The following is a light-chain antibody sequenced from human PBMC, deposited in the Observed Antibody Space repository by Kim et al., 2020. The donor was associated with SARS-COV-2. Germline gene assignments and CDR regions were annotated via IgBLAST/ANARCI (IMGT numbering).Light chain of an antibody. CDR3: QVWDSSTKGV. CDR1: KLGDKY. V-gene: IGLV3-1*01. Sequence: SYELTQPPSVSVSPGQTASITCSGDKLGDKYVCWYQQKPGQSPAPVIFQDTKRPSGIPERFSGSKSGNPATLTISGTQPTDEAYYYCQVWDSSTKGVFGG. J-gene: IGLJ3*02. CDR2: QDT.